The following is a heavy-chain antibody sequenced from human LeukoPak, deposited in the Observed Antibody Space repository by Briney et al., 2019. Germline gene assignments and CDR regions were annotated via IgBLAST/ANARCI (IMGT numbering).Heavy chain of an antibody. J-gene: IGHJ3*02. CDR1: GFTFSSYE. V-gene: IGHV3-48*03. D-gene: IGHD3-22*01. CDR2: ISSSGSTI. CDR3: ARDSRVRGGDDSSGYYSAFDI. Sequence: GGSLRLSCAASGFTFSSYEMNWVRQAPGKGLEWVSYISSSGSTIYYADSVKGRFTISRDNAKNSLYLQMNSLRAEDTAVYYCARDSRVRGGDDSSGYYSAFDIWGQGTMVTVSS.